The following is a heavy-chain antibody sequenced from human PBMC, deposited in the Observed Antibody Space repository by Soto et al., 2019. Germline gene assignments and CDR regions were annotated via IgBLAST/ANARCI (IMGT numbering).Heavy chain of an antibody. CDR2: IKEDGSVK. V-gene: IGHV3-7*05. J-gene: IGHJ6*02. CDR1: GFTFYTYW. CDR3: SRSLEV. Sequence: GGSLRLSCAASGFTFYTYWMDWVRQAPGKGLEWVANIKEDGSVKYYVDSVRGRFTISRDNAKNSLYLQMNSLRAEDTAVYYCSRSLEVWGQGTTVTVSS.